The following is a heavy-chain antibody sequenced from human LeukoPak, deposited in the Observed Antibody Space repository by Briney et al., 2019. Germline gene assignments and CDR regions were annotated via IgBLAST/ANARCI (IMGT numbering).Heavy chain of an antibody. V-gene: IGHV3-23*01. CDR3: AKGAMAMRYSHFDF. CDR1: GFTFSSCA. CDR2: VSGSGAT. J-gene: IGHJ4*02. Sequence: GGSLRLSCAASGFTFSSCAMSWVRQAPGKGLEWVSVVSGSGATHYADSVKGRFTISRDNSKNTLYLQMNSRRADDTAVYYCAKGAMAMRYSHFDFWGQGTLVTVSS. D-gene: IGHD2-15*01.